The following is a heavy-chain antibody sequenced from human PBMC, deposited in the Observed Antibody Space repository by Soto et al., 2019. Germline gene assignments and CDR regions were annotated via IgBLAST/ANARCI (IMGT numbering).Heavy chain of an antibody. CDR1: GFTFSSYA. CDR3: AKALWAHRDPNWFDP. D-gene: IGHD3-10*01. J-gene: IGHJ5*02. Sequence: EVQLLESGGGLVQPGGSLRLSCAASGFTFSSYAMSWVRQAPGKGLEWVSAISGSGGSTYYADSVKGRFTISRDNSKNTLYLQMTSMRAEDTAVYYCAKALWAHRDPNWFDPWGQGTLVTVSS. V-gene: IGHV3-23*01. CDR2: ISGSGGST.